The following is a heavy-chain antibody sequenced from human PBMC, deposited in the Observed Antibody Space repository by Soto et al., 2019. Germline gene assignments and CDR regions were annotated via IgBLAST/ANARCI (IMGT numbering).Heavy chain of an antibody. J-gene: IGHJ4*02. CDR2: TYYRSKWYN. V-gene: IGHV6-1*01. D-gene: IGHD6-13*01. CDR3: ARENEVSSWYVRNQYFDY. CDR1: GDSVSSNSAA. Sequence: KQSQTLSLTCAISGDSVSSNSAAWNWIRQSPSRGLEWLGRTYYRSKWYNDYAVSVKSRITINPDTSKNQFSLQLNSVTPEDTAVYYCARENEVSSWYVRNQYFDYWGQGTLVTVSS.